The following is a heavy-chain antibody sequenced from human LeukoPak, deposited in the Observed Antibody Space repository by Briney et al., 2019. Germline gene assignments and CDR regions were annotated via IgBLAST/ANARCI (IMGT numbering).Heavy chain of an antibody. CDR3: AKEFPDSKATGPSFYF. Sequence: GGSLRLSCAASGFSFSRHWMSWVRQAPGKELEWVANMQIDGSKKYYVDSVKGRFIVSRDNTMNSLYLQMNSLRAEDTAMYYFAKEFPDSKATGPSFYFLGQGTMGTVSS. J-gene: IGHJ3*01. D-gene: IGHD1-1*01. CDR1: GFSFSRHW. V-gene: IGHV3-7*04. CDR2: MQIDGSKK.